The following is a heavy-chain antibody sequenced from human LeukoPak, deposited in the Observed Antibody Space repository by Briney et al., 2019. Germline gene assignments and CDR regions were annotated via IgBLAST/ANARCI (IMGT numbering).Heavy chain of an antibody. Sequence: PGGSLRLSCAASGFTFTAAWMSWVRQAPGKGLEWVGRIESKSDGGTTYYAAPVKGRFTISRDDLKNTLYLQMNSLETEDTAVYFCTLDDVGLAPDYWGQGTLVTVSS. D-gene: IGHD3-16*01. J-gene: IGHJ4*02. CDR3: TLDDVGLAPDY. V-gene: IGHV3-15*04. CDR1: GFTFTAAW. CDR2: IESKSDGGTT.